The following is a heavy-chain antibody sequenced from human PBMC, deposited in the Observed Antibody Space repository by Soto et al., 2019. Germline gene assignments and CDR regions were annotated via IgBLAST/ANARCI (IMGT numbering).Heavy chain of an antibody. CDR3: ARHVGGSGWYAWFDP. CDR2: IDPSDSYT. CDR1: GYSFTSYW. V-gene: IGHV5-10-1*01. D-gene: IGHD6-19*01. J-gene: IGHJ5*02. Sequence: TGESLKISCKGSGYSFTSYWISWVRQMPGKGLEWMGRIDPSDSYTNYSPSFQGHVTISADKSISTAYLQWSSLKASDTAMYYCARHVGGSGWYAWFDPWGQGTLVTVSS.